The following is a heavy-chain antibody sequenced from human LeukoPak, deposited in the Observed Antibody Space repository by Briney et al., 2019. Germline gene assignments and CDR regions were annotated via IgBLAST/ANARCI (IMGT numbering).Heavy chain of an antibody. CDR1: GGSISSYY. J-gene: IGHJ4*02. CDR2: IYYSGST. D-gene: IGHD4-17*01. CDR3: AREAYGDLLSYFDY. V-gene: IGHV4-59*01. Sequence: SEALSLTCTVSGGSISSYYWSWIRQPPGKGLEWIGYIYYSGSTNYNPSLKSRVTISVDTSKNQFSLKLSSVTAADTAVYYCAREAYGDLLSYFDYWGQGTLITVSS.